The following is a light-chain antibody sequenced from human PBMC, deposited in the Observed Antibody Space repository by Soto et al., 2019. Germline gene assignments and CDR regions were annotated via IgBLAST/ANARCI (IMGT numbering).Light chain of an antibody. CDR3: NSYTSNRTVI. J-gene: IGLJ2*01. Sequence: QSALTQTASVSGSPGQSITISCTGTSNDVGGYKYVSWYQQQPGKAPKLMIYEVSNRPSGVSNRFSGSKSGNTASLTISVLQAEDEADYYCNSYTSNRTVIFGGGTKVTVL. CDR2: EVS. CDR1: SNDVGGYKY. V-gene: IGLV2-14*01.